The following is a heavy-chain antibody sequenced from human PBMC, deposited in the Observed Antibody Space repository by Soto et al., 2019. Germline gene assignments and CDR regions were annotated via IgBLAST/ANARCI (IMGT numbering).Heavy chain of an antibody. J-gene: IGHJ4*02. Sequence: ASVKVSCKASGYTFTSYGISWVRQAPGQGLEWMGWISAYNGNTNYAQKLQGRVTMTTDTSTSTAYMELRSLRPDDTAVYYCARVIMYYYGSGSYYNGYFDYWGQGTLVTVSS. D-gene: IGHD3-10*01. CDR1: GYTFTSYG. V-gene: IGHV1-18*01. CDR3: ARVIMYYYGSGSYYNGYFDY. CDR2: ISAYNGNT.